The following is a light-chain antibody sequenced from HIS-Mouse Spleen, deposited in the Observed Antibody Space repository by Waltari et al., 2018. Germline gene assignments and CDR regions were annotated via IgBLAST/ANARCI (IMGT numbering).Light chain of an antibody. V-gene: IGLV1-40*01. Sequence: QSVLTQPPSVSGAPGQRVTISCTGRSPNIGAGYDVHWYQQLPGPAPKPLIYGNSNRPSGVPDRFSGSKSGTSASLAITGLQAEDEADYYCQSYDSSLSGWVFGGGTKLTVL. CDR1: SPNIGAGYD. J-gene: IGLJ3*02. CDR2: GNS. CDR3: QSYDSSLSGWV.